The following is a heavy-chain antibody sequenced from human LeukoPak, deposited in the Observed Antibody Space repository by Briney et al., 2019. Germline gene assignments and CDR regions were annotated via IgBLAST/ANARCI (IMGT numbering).Heavy chain of an antibody. CDR2: IYYSGST. D-gene: IGHD5-18*01. Sequence: PSETLSLTCTVSGGSISSYSWSWIRQPPGKGLEWIGYIYYSGSTNYNPSLKSRVTISVDTSKNQFSLKLSSVTAADTAVYYCARVLGGYSYGPFGYWGQGTLVTVSS. CDR1: GGSISSYS. J-gene: IGHJ4*02. V-gene: IGHV4-59*08. CDR3: ARVLGGYSYGPFGY.